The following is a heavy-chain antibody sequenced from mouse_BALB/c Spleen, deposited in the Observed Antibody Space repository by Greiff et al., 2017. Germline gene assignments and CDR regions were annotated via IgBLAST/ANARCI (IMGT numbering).Heavy chain of an antibody. J-gene: IGHJ2*03. CDR1: GYTFPDYA. Sequence: VQLQQSGPELVRPGVSVKITCKGSGYTFPDYAMHWVKQSHAKGLEWIGVISTYYGNTNYNQKFKGKARMTVDKSSSTDYMELARLTSEDSAIYYCARGGEPYYFDHWGEGTSRTGSS. V-gene: IGHV1-67*01. CDR3: ARGGEPYYFDH. CDR2: ISTYYGNT.